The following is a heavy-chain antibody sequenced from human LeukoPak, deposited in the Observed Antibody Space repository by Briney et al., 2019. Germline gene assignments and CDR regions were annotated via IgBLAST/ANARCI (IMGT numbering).Heavy chain of an antibody. CDR3: ARDPSIAAAGTRPYYYYYMDV. Sequence: SETLSLTCTVSGGSISSYYWSWIRQPAGKGLEWIGRIYTSRSTNYNPSLKSRVTMSVDTSKNQFSLKLSSVTAADTAVYYCARDPSIAAAGTRPYYYYYMDVWGKGTTVTVSS. D-gene: IGHD6-13*01. CDR1: GGSISSYY. CDR2: IYTSRST. V-gene: IGHV4-4*07. J-gene: IGHJ6*03.